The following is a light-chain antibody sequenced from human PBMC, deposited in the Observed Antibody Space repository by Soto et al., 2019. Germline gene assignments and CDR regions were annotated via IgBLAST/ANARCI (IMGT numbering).Light chain of an antibody. J-gene: IGKJ5*01. Sequence: DIQMTQSPSSLSASVGDRVTITCRASQGIRNDLAWFQQKPGKAPKRLIYAATNLQSGVPSRFSGSGSGTDLTLTISSLQSEDFAVYYCQQYNTWRSITFGQGTRLEIK. CDR2: AAT. CDR1: QGIRND. CDR3: QQYNTWRSIT. V-gene: IGKV1-17*01.